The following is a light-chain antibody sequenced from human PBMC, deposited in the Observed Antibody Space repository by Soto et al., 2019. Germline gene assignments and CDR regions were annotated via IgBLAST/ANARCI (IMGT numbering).Light chain of an antibody. J-gene: IGKJ5*01. CDR1: QSISRW. CDR2: EAS. Sequence: DIQMTQSPATLSASVGYRVTMTGRASQSISRWWTWYQQKPGKAPQLLIYEASSLESGVPSRCSGSGSGTEFTLTIGGLQPDDFATYYCQQFNSYPITFGQGTRLEI. CDR3: QQFNSYPIT. V-gene: IGKV1-5*01.